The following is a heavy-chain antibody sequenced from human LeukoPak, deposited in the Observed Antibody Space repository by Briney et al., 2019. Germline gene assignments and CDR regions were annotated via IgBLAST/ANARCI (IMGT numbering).Heavy chain of an antibody. CDR3: ARVAVSNYYYLDV. V-gene: IGHV3-74*01. J-gene: IGHJ6*03. CDR1: GFTFSSYW. Sequence: GGSLRLSCAASGFTFSSYWMHWVRQVPGKGLVWVSRINSEGSTRSYADSVRGRFTISRDNAKNTLYLQMNSLRAEDTAVYYCARVAVSNYYYLDVWGKGTTVTVTS. CDR2: INSEGSTR.